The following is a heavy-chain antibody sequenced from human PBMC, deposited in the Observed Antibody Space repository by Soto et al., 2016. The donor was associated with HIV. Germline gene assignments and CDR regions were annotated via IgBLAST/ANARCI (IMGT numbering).Heavy chain of an antibody. J-gene: IGHJ4*02. CDR3: ARARYCSGGSCYLDY. CDR1: GFTFDSYT. D-gene: IGHD2-15*01. CDR2: IGGSGGTI. Sequence: DVGLLESGGTLVQPGGSLRLSCEASGFTFDSYTMNWVRQAPGKGLEWVSGIGGSGGTIYYGDSVTGRFTISRDNSKNTLYLQMNSLGVEDTAVYYCARARYCSGGSCYLDYWGQGTLVAVSS. V-gene: IGHV3-23*01.